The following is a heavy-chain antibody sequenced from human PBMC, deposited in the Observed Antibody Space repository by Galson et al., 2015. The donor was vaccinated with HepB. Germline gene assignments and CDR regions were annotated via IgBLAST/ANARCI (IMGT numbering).Heavy chain of an antibody. J-gene: IGHJ4*02. Sequence: SLRLSCAAPGFTFSSYAMHWVRQAPGKGLEWVAVISYDGSNKYYADSVKGRFTISRDNSKNTLYLQMNSLRAEDTAVYYCARGGPSRWDPLWDYWGQGTLVTVSS. CDR3: ARGGPSRWDPLWDY. CDR1: GFTFSSYA. D-gene: IGHD1-26*01. V-gene: IGHV3-30-3*01. CDR2: ISYDGSNK.